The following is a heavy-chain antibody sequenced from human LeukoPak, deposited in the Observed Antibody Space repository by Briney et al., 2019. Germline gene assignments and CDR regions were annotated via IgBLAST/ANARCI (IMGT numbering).Heavy chain of an antibody. V-gene: IGHV3-7*04. D-gene: IGHD1-26*01. CDR3: ARVTGGWELAT. J-gene: IGHJ5*02. CDR1: LFTLSSNY. Sequence: GGSLRVSCAPSLFTLSSNYMSWVRQAPAKGREGVANIKQDGSEKYYVDSLKGRFTISRDNDKNSLYLQMNSLRAEDTAVYYCARVTGGWELATWGQGTLVTVSS. CDR2: IKQDGSEK.